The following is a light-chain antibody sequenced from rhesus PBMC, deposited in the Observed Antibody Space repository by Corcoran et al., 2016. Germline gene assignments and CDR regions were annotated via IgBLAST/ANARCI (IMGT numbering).Light chain of an antibody. CDR1: ENVNNY. J-gene: IGKJ4*01. V-gene: IGKV1-74*01. Sequence: DIQMTQSPSSLSASVGDRVTITCRASENVNNYLNWYQQKPGKAPKLLIYMASTLLSGVPSRFSGSGSGADYTFTINSLKSEDVATYYCQYSPATPLTFGGGTKVEIK. CDR3: QYSPATPLT. CDR2: MAS.